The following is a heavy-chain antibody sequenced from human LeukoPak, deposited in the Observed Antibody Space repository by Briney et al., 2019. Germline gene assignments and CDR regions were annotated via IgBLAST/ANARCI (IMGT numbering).Heavy chain of an antibody. D-gene: IGHD7-27*01. Sequence: QPGGSLRLSCAASGFTFSSYIMSWVRQAPGKGLEWVSTITTSDGNTYYADSVKGRFTVSRDNSKNTLFLQMNSLRAEDTAVYYCAKDGGLWVSAHWGDSWGRGTLVTVSS. CDR3: AKDGGLWVSAHWGDS. CDR1: GFTFSSYI. J-gene: IGHJ4*02. CDR2: ITTSDGNT. V-gene: IGHV3-23*01.